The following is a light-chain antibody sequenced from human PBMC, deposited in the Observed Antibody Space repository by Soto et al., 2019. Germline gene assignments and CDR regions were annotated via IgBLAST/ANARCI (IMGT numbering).Light chain of an antibody. CDR3: QQDKTWWT. J-gene: IGKJ1*01. CDR2: DAS. CDR1: EDVAKF. V-gene: IGKV1-5*01. Sequence: EIQMTQSPSTLSASVGDTVRVTCRASEDVAKFLAWPQQKPGSAPEILISDASDLKSGVPSRFRGSGSGTDVSLTISGLQRDDSATYYCQQDKTWWTLGQVTKVEIK.